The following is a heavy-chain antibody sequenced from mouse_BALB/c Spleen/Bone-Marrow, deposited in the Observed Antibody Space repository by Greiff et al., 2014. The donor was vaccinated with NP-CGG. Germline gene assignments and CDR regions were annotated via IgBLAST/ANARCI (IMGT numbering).Heavy chain of an antibody. V-gene: IGHV1-4*02. J-gene: IGHJ4*01. Sequence: QVQLQQSAAELARPGASVKMSCKASGYTSINYLMHWIKKRPGQGLEWIGYINPSSGYIECNQNFKDKTTLTADKSSSTAYMQLSSLTSEDSAVYYCARGLPDYWGQGTSVTVSS. CDR3: ARGLPDY. CDR2: INPSSGYI. CDR1: GYTSINYL.